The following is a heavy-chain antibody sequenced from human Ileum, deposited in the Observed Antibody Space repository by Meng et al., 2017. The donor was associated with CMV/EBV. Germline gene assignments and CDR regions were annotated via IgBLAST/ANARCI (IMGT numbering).Heavy chain of an antibody. J-gene: IGHJ6*02. V-gene: IGHV4-59*01. CDR1: GASINGYF. Sequence: GSLRLSCTVSGASINGYFRTWIRQPPGQRLEWIGYIYSSGTTKYNPSLKSRVIISVDTSKNQLSLRLTSVTAADTAVYYCARDQHQTYFYGSDVWGQGTPVTVSS. CDR3: ARDQHQTYFYGSDV. D-gene: IGHD6-13*01. CDR2: IYSSGTT.